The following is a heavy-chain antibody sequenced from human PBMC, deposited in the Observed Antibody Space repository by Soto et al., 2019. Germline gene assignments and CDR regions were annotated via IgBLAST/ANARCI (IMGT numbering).Heavy chain of an antibody. D-gene: IGHD5-12*01. V-gene: IGHV5-51*01. Sequence: PGASLKISCKGSGYRFTSYWIGWVRQMPGKGLEWMAIIYPGDSDTRYSPSFQGQVTISADKSISTAYLQWSSLKASDTAMYYCARLLYGDGYPDSVLDYWGQGTLVTVSS. CDR1: GYRFTSYW. CDR2: IYPGDSDT. CDR3: ARLLYGDGYPDSVLDY. J-gene: IGHJ4*02.